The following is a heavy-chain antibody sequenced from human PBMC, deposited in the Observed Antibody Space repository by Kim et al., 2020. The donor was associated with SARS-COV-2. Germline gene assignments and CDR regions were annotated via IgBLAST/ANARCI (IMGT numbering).Heavy chain of an antibody. Sequence: SVNGRFTISSDNATNSLYLQMNSLRAEDTAVYYCASIPAEIELLNRFDPWGQGTLVTVSS. J-gene: IGHJ5*02. CDR3: ASIPAEIELLNRFDP. V-gene: IGHV3-48*03. D-gene: IGHD1-26*01.